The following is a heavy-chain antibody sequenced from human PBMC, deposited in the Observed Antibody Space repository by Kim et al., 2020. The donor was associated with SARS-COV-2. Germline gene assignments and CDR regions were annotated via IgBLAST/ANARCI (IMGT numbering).Heavy chain of an antibody. CDR2: INHSGST. CDR1: GGSFSGYY. Sequence: SETLSLTCAVYGGSFSGYYWSWIRQPPGKGLEWIGEINHSGSTNYNPSLKSRVTISVDTSKNQFSLKLSSVTAADTAVYYCARRGPGAFDIWGQGTMVTVSS. V-gene: IGHV4-34*01. CDR3: ARRGPGAFDI. J-gene: IGHJ3*02.